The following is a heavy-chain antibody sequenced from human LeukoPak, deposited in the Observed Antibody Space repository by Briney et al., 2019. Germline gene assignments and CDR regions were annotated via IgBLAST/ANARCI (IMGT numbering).Heavy chain of an antibody. V-gene: IGHV4-34*01. D-gene: IGHD3-10*01. CDR1: GGSFSGYY. CDR2: INHSGST. J-gene: IGHJ6*02. CDR3: ARGVRGVIITDYYGMDV. Sequence: SETLSLTCAVYGGSFSGYYWSWIRQPPGKGLEWIGEINHSGSTNYNPSLKSRVTISVDTSKNQFSLKLSSVTAADTAVYYCARGVRGVIITDYYGMDVWGQGTTVTVSS.